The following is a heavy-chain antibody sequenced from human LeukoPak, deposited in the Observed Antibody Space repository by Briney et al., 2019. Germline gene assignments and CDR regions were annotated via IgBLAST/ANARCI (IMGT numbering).Heavy chain of an antibody. V-gene: IGHV5-51*01. D-gene: IGHD3-3*01. CDR1: GYSFTSYW. Sequence: GESLQISCKNSGYSFTSYWIGWVRQVPGKGLEWMGIIYPGDSDTRYSPAFQGQVTISADKSISTAYLQWSSLKASDTAMYYCARLNRITIFGFDYWGQGTLVTVSS. CDR2: IYPGDSDT. J-gene: IGHJ4*02. CDR3: ARLNRITIFGFDY.